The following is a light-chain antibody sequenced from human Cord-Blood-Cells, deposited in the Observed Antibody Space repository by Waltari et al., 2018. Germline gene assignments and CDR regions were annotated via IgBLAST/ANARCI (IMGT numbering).Light chain of an antibody. CDR3: CSYAGSNWV. V-gene: IGLV2-23*02. CDR2: EVS. Sequence: SALTQPASVSGSPGQSITISCTGTSSDVGSYNLVSWYQQHPGKAPKLMIYEVSKRPSGVSTRFSGSKSGNTASLTIAGLQADDGAYYYCCSYAGSNWVFGGGTKLTVL. J-gene: IGLJ3*02. CDR1: SSDVGSYNL.